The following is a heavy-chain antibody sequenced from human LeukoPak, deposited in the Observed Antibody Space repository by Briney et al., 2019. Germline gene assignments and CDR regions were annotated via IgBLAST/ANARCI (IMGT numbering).Heavy chain of an antibody. CDR2: IYYSTST. CDR1: GGCMNSSITY. J-gene: IGHJ5*02. Sequence: PSETLSLTCTVSGGCMNSSITYWVWIRQPQGKGLQWIGNIYYSTSTDYNPSLKSRVTMSVDTSKNQFSLKLTSLTAADTAVYYCARLYCDGDCAPSLLDLWGQGTLVTISS. CDR3: ARLYCDGDCAPSLLDL. V-gene: IGHV4-39*01. D-gene: IGHD2-21*02.